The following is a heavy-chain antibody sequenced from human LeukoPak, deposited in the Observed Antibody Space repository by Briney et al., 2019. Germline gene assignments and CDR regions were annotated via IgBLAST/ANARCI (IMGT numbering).Heavy chain of an antibody. J-gene: IGHJ6*02. CDR2: ITHIGST. V-gene: IGHV4-34*01. Sequence: SETLSLTCAVYGGTFSGYYWSWIRQPPGKGLEWIGEITHIGSTNYNPPLKGRVTISVDTSKNQFSRNVTSVTAADTAVYYCARYGSGSYSSPGYYYYGMDVWGQGTTVTVPS. CDR1: GGTFSGYY. D-gene: IGHD3-10*01. CDR3: ARYGSGSYSSPGYYYYGMDV.